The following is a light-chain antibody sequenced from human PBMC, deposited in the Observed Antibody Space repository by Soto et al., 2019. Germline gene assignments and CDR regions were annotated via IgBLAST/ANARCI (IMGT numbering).Light chain of an antibody. CDR2: DAS. CDR3: QQYNSYPL. V-gene: IGKV1-5*01. Sequence: DIQMTQSPSTLSASVGDRVTITCRASQSISSWLAWYQQKPGKAPKLLIYDASSLESGVPSRFSGSGSGTEFTLTISSLQPDDLATYYCQQYNSYPLFGPGTKLDIK. J-gene: IGKJ3*01. CDR1: QSISSW.